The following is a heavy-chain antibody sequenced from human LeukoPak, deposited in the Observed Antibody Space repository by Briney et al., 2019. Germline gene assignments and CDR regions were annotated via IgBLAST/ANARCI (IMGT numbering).Heavy chain of an antibody. CDR2: ISKDGTKK. D-gene: IGHD4-17*01. V-gene: IGHV3-30-3*01. J-gene: IGHJ4*02. Sequence: GGSLRLSCEASGFTFSSFAMHWVRQAPGKGLEWVAVISKDGTKKYYADSVKGRFTISRDNFRNTLYLQMSSLRAEDTAVYYCDVGGTVNTAYWGQGTLVTVSS. CDR1: GFTFSSFA. CDR3: DVGGTVNTAY.